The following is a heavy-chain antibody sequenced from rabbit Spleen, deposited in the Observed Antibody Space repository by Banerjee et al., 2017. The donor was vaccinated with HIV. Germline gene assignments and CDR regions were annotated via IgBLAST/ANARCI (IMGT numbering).Heavy chain of an antibody. CDR1: GFSFSRSYD. D-gene: IGHD6-1*01. CDR2: IDPVFGST. CDR3: AREKSGNQGYDL. Sequence: LVESGGGLVKPGASLTLTCTASGFSFSRSYDMCWVRPAPGKGLEWIGYIDPVFGSTHYASWAKGRFTISKTSSTTVTLQMTSLTVADTATYFCAREKSGNQGYDLWGPGTLVTVS. V-gene: IGHV1S40*01. J-gene: IGHJ6*01.